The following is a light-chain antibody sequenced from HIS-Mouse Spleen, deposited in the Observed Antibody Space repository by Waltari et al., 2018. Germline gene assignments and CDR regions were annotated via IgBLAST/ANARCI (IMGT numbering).Light chain of an antibody. Sequence: QSALTQPASVSGSPGQSITIPCTGTGRDAGVDNYVSWYQQHPGKAPKLMIYDVSNRPSGVSNRFSGSKSGNTASLTISGLQAEDEADYYCSSYTSSSTLVFGGGTKLTVL. V-gene: IGLV2-14*03. CDR1: GRDAGVDNY. CDR2: DVS. CDR3: SSYTSSSTLV. J-gene: IGLJ2*01.